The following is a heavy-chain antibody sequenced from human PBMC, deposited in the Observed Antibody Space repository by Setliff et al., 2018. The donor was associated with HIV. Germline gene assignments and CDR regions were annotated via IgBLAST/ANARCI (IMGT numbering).Heavy chain of an antibody. CDR1: GFIFSSYA. V-gene: IGHV3-23*01. D-gene: IGHD5-18*01. CDR2: IRGSGSGDTT. J-gene: IGHJ4*02. CDR3: AKVDSYAGKNFDY. Sequence: PGGSLRLSCAASGFIFSSYAMTWVRQAPGKGLEWVSTIRGSGSGDTTHYADSVKGRFTISRDNSKNTLYLQMNSLSAEDTAVYYCAKVDSYAGKNFDYWGQGTLVTVSS.